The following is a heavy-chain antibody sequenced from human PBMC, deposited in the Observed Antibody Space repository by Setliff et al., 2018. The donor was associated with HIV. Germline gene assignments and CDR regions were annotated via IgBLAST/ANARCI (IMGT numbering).Heavy chain of an antibody. J-gene: IGHJ6*03. CDR2: IWPDDSDT. V-gene: IGHV5-51*01. D-gene: IGHD6-19*01. Sequence: PGESLKISCKTSGYSFTNYWVGWVRQMPGNGLEWMGLIWPDDSDTMYSPSFQGQVTMSADKSISTAYLQWSSLKAPDTAMYYCARQGVAGGPNYYYFYYMDVWGKGTTVTVSS. CDR3: ARQGVAGGPNYYYFYYMDV. CDR1: GYSFTNYW.